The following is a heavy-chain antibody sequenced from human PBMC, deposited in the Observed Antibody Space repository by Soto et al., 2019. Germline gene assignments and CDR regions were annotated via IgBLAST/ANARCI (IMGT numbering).Heavy chain of an antibody. CDR1: GFTFSSYG. V-gene: IGHV3-30*18. J-gene: IGHJ6*02. CDR3: AKDPSNYDFWSGYYFREKYYYGMDV. D-gene: IGHD3-3*01. CDR2: ISYDGSNK. Sequence: PGGSLRLSCAASGFTFSSYGMHWVRQAPGKGLEWVAVISYDGSNKYYADSVKGRFTISRDNSKNTLYLQMNSLRAEDTAVYYCAKDPSNYDFWSGYYFREKYYYGMDVWGQGTTVTGSS.